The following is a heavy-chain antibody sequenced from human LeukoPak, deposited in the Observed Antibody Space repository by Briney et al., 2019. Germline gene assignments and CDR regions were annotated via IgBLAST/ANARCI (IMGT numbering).Heavy chain of an antibody. CDR2: IYYSGST. Sequence: SETLSLTCTVSGGSISSSSYYWGWIRQPPGKGLEWIGSIYYSGSTYYNPSLKSRVTISVDTSKNQFSLKLSSVTAADTAVYYCARIWFGELNVWFGPWGQGTLVTVSS. CDR1: GGSISSSSYY. D-gene: IGHD3-10*01. J-gene: IGHJ5*02. CDR3: ARIWFGELNVWFGP. V-gene: IGHV4-39*01.